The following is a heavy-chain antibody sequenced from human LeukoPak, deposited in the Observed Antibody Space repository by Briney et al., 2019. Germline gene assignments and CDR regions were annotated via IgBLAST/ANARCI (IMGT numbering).Heavy chain of an antibody. CDR2: ISGSGGGT. CDR3: AKDLGRYRNNYFDY. CDR1: GFTFNSYA. D-gene: IGHD1-26*01. V-gene: IGHV3-23*01. J-gene: IGHJ4*02. Sequence: RGSLRLSCAASGFTFNSYAMSWVRQAPEKGLEWVATISGSGGGTYYADSVKGRFTISRDDSKNTLYLQMNSLRAEDTAVYYCAKDLGRYRNNYFDYWGQGTLVTVSS.